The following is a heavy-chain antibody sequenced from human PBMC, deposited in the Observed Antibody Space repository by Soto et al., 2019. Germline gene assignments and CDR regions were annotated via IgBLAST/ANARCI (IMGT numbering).Heavy chain of an antibody. CDR2: IYWDDDK. J-gene: IGHJ3*02. D-gene: IGHD3-22*01. CDR3: AHRRADSSAHWNSGTFDI. V-gene: IGHV2-5*02. Sequence: SGPTLVNPTQTLTLTCTFSGFSLSTSGVGVGWIRQPPGKALEWLALIYWDDDKRYSPSLNNRLTITKDTSKNQVVLTMTNVDPMDTATYFCAHRRADSSAHWNSGTFDIWGQGTVVAV. CDR1: GFSLSTSGVG.